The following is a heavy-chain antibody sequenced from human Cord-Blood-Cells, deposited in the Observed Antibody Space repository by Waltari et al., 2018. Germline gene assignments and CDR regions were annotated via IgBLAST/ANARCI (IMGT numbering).Heavy chain of an antibody. D-gene: IGHD4-4*01. CDR1: GGSFSGYY. CDR3: ASWMTTVTHDAFDI. CDR2: INHSGST. J-gene: IGHJ3*02. Sequence: QVQLQQWGAGLLKPSETLSLTCAVYGGSFSGYYWRWIRQPPGKGLEWIGEINHSGSTNYNPSLKSRVTISVDTSKNQFSLKLSSVTAADTAVYYCASWMTTVTHDAFDIWGQGTMVTVSS. V-gene: IGHV4-34*01.